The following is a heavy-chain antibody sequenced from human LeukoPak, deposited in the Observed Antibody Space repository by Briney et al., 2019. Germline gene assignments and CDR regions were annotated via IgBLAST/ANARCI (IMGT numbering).Heavy chain of an antibody. CDR2: ISYDGSNK. D-gene: IGHD3-10*01. V-gene: IGHV3-30*04. J-gene: IGHJ5*02. Sequence: GRSLRPSCAASGFTFSSYAMHWVRQAPGKGLEWVAVISYDGSNKYYADSVKGRFTISRDNSKNTLYLQMNSLRAEDTAVYYCARDHIPVTMVRGVILESNWFDPWGQGTLVTVSS. CDR3: ARDHIPVTMVRGVILESNWFDP. CDR1: GFTFSSYA.